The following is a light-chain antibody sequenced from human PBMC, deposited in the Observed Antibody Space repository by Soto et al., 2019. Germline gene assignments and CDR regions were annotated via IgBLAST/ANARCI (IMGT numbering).Light chain of an antibody. CDR2: ENK. Sequence: QSVLTQPPSVSAAPGQKVTISCSGSSSNIGNNYVSWYQQRPGTAPKLLIYENKKRPSGIPDRFSGSKSGTSATLCITGLQTGDEADYYCGTLDSSLSDYVFGTGTKLTVL. CDR3: GTLDSSLSDYV. CDR1: SSNIGNNY. V-gene: IGLV1-51*02. J-gene: IGLJ1*01.